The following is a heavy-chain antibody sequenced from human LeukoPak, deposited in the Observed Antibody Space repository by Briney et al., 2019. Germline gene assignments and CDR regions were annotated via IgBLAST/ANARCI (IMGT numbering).Heavy chain of an antibody. CDR2: TYYRSKWYN. CDR3: ARATTMVRGVSMDV. V-gene: IGHV6-1*01. J-gene: IGHJ6*02. CDR1: DDSVSSNSAA. D-gene: IGHD3-10*01. Sequence: PSQTLSLTCAISDDSVSSNSAAWNWIRRYPSRGLEWLGRTYYRSKWYNDYAVSVKSRITIDPDTSKNQFSLQLNSVTPEDTAVYYCARATTMVRGVSMDVWGQGTTVTVSS.